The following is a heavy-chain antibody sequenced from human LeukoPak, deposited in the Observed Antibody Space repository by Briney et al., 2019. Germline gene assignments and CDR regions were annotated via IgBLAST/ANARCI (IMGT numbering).Heavy chain of an antibody. CDR2: ISVSSNTI. J-gene: IGHJ6*03. CDR1: GFTFSSYS. D-gene: IGHD3-16*01. Sequence: GGSLRLSCAASGFTFSSYSMNWVRQAPGKGLEWVSYISVSSNTIYYADSVKGRFTISRDNDKNSLYLQMNSLRAEDTAVFYCARDYGFGGNYMDVWGKGTTVTVSS. V-gene: IGHV3-48*04. CDR3: ARDYGFGGNYMDV.